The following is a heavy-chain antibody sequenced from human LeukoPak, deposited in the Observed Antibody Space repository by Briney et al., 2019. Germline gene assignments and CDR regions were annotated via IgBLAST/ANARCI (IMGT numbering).Heavy chain of an antibody. CDR1: GYTFSSYG. CDR3: ARGSGSYRGIYYYYYYMDV. CDR2: ISDYNGNT. Sequence: ASVKVSCKASGYTFSSYGITWVRQAPGQGLEWMGWISDYNGNTNYAQKLQGGVTITTDESTSTAYMELSSLRSEDTAVYYCARGSGSYRGIYYYYYYMDVWGKGTTVTVSS. V-gene: IGHV1-18*01. D-gene: IGHD1-26*01. J-gene: IGHJ6*03.